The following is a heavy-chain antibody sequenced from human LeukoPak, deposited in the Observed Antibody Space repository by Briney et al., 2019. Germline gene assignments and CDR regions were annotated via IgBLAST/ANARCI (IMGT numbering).Heavy chain of an antibody. CDR1: GGSFSGYY. CDR2: INHSGST. D-gene: IGHD2-15*01. Sequence: SETLSLTCAVYGGSFSGYYWSWIRQPPGKGLEWIGEINHSGSTNYNPSLKSRVTISVDTSKNQFSLKLSSVTAADTAVYYCARACSGGSCRLDYWGQGILVTVSS. CDR3: ARACSGGSCRLDY. V-gene: IGHV4-34*01. J-gene: IGHJ4*02.